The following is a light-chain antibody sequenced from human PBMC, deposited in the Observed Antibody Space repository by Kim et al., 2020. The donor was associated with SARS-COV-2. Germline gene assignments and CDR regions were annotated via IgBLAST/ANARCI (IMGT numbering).Light chain of an antibody. V-gene: IGKV1-39*01. J-gene: IGKJ1*01. Sequence: DIQMTQSPSSLSASVGDRVTITCRASQTITNSLNWFQQKPGEAPELLIYTASSLQSGLPSRFSGSGSGTDFTLTIRSLRPEDFATYYCQQSYSIPWTFGQGTTVDIK. CDR2: TAS. CDR1: QTITNS. CDR3: QQSYSIPWT.